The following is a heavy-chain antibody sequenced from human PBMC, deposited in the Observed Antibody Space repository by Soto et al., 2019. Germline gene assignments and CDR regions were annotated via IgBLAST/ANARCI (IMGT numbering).Heavy chain of an antibody. CDR1: GFTFNTYA. CDR2: LSGGGGST. D-gene: IGHD2-15*01. J-gene: IGHJ6*02. Sequence: EVHLLESGGGLVQPGGSLRLSCAASGFTFNTYAMSWVRQAPGKGLEWVSGLSGGGGSTYYADSVKGRFTISRDNSKNTLYLQMNSLRAEDTATYYCAKSGLNLGHSFYYVMDVWGQGTTVTVSS. V-gene: IGHV3-23*01. CDR3: AKSGLNLGHSFYYVMDV.